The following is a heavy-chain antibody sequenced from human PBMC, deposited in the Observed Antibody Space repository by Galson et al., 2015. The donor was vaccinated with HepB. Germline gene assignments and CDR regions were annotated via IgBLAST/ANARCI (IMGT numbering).Heavy chain of an antibody. CDR3: ARVATLDYDDHSHFDY. Sequence: SLRLSCAASGFTFSDYYMTWIRQAPGKGLEWISYISTSGTYTNYADSVKGRFTISRDNAKNSLYLQMNSLRVEDTAVFYCARVATLDYDDHSHFDYWGQGTLVTVSS. D-gene: IGHD4-17*01. CDR2: ISTSGTYT. V-gene: IGHV3-11*06. CDR1: GFTFSDYY. J-gene: IGHJ4*02.